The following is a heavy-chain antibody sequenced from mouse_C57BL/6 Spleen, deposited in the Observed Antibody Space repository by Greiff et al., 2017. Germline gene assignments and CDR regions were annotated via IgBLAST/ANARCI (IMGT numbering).Heavy chain of an antibody. D-gene: IGHD1-1*01. J-gene: IGHJ4*01. CDR3: ARGSAITTVVATYYYAMDD. Sequence: QVQLQQPGAELVKPGASVKMSCKASGYTFTSYWITWVKQRPGQGLEWIGDIYPGSGSTTYNEKFKSKATLTVDTTSSTAYKQSGCLTSEDSAVYYCARGSAITTVVATYYYAMDDWGQGTSVTVSS. V-gene: IGHV1-55*01. CDR1: GYTFTSYW. CDR2: IYPGSGST.